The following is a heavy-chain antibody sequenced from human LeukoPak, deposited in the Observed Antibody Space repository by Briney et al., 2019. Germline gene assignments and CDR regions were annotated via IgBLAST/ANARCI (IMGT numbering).Heavy chain of an antibody. D-gene: IGHD6-19*01. V-gene: IGHV4-59*12. CDR1: GGSISSYY. CDR3: ARGTSGWKYYFDY. CDR2: IYYSGST. Sequence: NTSETLSLTCTVSGGSISSYYWSWIRQPPGKGLEWIGYIYYSGSTNYNPSLKSRVTISVDTSKNQFSLKLSSVTAADTAVYYCARGTSGWKYYFDYWGQGTLVTVSS. J-gene: IGHJ4*02.